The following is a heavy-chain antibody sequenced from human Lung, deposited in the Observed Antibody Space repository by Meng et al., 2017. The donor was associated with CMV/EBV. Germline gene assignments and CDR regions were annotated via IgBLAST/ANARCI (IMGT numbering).Heavy chain of an antibody. V-gene: IGHV3-74*01. CDR3: AREQPNSDAFDI. CDR2: INSDGSST. CDR1: GFTFSSYW. J-gene: IGHJ3*02. Sequence: SCAASGFTFSSYWMHWVRQAPGKGLVWVSRINSDGSSTSYADSVKGRFTISRDNAKNTLYLQMNSLRAEDTAVYYCAREQPNSDAFDIWGQGTMVTGSS. D-gene: IGHD4-23*01.